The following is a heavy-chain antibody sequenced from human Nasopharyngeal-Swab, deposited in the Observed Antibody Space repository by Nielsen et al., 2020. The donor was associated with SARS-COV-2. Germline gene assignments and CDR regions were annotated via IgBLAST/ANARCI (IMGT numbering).Heavy chain of an antibody. D-gene: IGHD1-26*01. CDR3: ARDPRVGSYDHGYYYGMDV. V-gene: IGHV4-39*07. Sequence: SETLSLTCTVSGGSISSSSYYWGWIRQPPGKGLEWIGSIYYSGSTYYNPSLKSRVTISVDTSKNQFSLKLSSVTAADTAVYYCARDPRVGSYDHGYYYGMDVWGQGTTVTVSS. CDR1: GGSISSSSYY. CDR2: IYYSGST. J-gene: IGHJ6*02.